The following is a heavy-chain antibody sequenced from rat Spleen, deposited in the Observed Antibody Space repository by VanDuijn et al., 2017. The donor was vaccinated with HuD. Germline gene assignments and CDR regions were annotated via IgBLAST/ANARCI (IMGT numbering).Heavy chain of an antibody. Sequence: QVQLKESGPGLVQPSQTLSLTCTVAGFSLTSYNVHWVRQPPGKGLEWMGVMWSGGSTAYNSALQSRLSITRDTSKNQVFLKVNSLQSEDTAIYFCTREAAHWGQGVMVTVSA. J-gene: IGHJ2*01. CDR2: MWSGGST. V-gene: IGHV2-45*01. D-gene: IGHD3-1*01. CDR1: GFSLTSYN. CDR3: TREAAH.